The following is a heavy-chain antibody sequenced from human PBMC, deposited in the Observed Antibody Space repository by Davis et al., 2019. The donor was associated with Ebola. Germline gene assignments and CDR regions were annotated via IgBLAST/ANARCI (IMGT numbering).Heavy chain of an antibody. CDR3: ARLSSTGHLDY. Sequence: GSLRLSCTVSGGSISSSSYYWGWIRQPPGKGLEWIGSIYYSGSTYYNPSLKSRVTISVDTSKNQFSLKLSSVTAADTAVYYCARLSSTGHLDYWGQGTLVTVSS. CDR1: GGSISSSSYY. D-gene: IGHD6-19*01. V-gene: IGHV4-39*07. CDR2: IYYSGST. J-gene: IGHJ4*02.